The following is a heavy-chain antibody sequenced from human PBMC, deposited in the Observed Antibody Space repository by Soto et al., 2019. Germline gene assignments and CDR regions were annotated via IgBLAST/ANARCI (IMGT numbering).Heavy chain of an antibody. J-gene: IGHJ3*02. CDR2: NSPDSDYI. D-gene: IGHD1-26*01. Sequence: EVQLVDSGGGLVKPGGSLRLSCAASGFIFTTYSMNWVRQAPGKGLEWVSSNSPDSDYIYYADSLKGRFTTSRDNAKNSLYLQINSLRPEDTAVYYCARGHSASYQRLDAFDIWGQGTMVTVSS. CDR3: ARGHSASYQRLDAFDI. CDR1: GFIFTTYS. V-gene: IGHV3-21*01.